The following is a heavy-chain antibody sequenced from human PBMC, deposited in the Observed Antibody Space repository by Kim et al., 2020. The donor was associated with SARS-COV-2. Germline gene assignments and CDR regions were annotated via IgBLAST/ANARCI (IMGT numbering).Heavy chain of an antibody. CDR3: ARGDYGGPDY. V-gene: IGHV4-59*01. J-gene: IGHJ4*02. CDR2: IYYSGST. D-gene: IGHD3-16*01. CDR1: GGSISSYY. Sequence: SETLSLTCTVSGGSISSYYWSWIRQPPGKGLEWIGYIYYSGSTNYNPSLKSRVTISVDTSKNQFSLKLSSVTAADTAVYYCARGDYGGPDYWGQGTLVTVSS.